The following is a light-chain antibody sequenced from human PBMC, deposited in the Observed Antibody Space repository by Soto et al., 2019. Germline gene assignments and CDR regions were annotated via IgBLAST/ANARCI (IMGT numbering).Light chain of an antibody. J-gene: IGLJ3*02. CDR2: EAT. CDR1: SSDIGTYNL. V-gene: IGLV2-23*01. CDR3: CSYAGGSTLV. Sequence: QSALTQPASVSGSPGQSITISCTGTSSDIGTYNLVSWYQQHPGKAPKLIIYEATKRPSGVSNRFSGSKSGNTASLTISGLQNEDEADDYCCSYAGGSTLVFGGGTTLTVL.